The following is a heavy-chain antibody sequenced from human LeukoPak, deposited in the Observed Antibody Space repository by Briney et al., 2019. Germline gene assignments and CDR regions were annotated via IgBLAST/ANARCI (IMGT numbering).Heavy chain of an antibody. V-gene: IGHV3-23*01. CDR3: AKARSIESLARYFGY. CDR2: ISGSGGST. D-gene: IGHD5-24*01. CDR1: GFTFSSYA. J-gene: IGHJ4*02. Sequence: PGGSLRLSCAASGFTFSSYATSWVRQAPGKGLEWVSAISGSGGSTYYADSVKGRFTISRDNSKNTLYLQMNSLRAEDTAVYYCAKARSIESLARYFGYWGQGTLVTVSS.